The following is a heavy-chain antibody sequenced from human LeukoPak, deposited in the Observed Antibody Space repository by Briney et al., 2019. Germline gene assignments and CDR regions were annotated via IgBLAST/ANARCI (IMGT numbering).Heavy chain of an antibody. CDR2: ISGSTTDI. V-gene: IGHV3-21*01. Sequence: GSLRLSCAASGFTFTAYTINWVRQAPGKGLEWVSYISGSTTDIYYADPVKGRFTISRDNAKRSVYLQMNSLGVEDTAIYYCARDIHSVAFDIWGQGTVVTVSS. CDR1: GFTFTAYT. CDR3: ARDIHSVAFDI. J-gene: IGHJ3*02.